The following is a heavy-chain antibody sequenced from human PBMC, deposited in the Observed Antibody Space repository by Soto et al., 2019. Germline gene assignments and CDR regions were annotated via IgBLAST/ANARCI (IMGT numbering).Heavy chain of an antibody. V-gene: IGHV4-4*02. Sequence: SETLSLTCAVSGGSISSSNWWSWVRQPPGKGLEWIGEIYHSGSTNYNPSLKSRVTISVDKSKNQFSLKLSSVTAADTALYYCARSNSGNYYEVFAYGGQGTLVTVSS. CDR3: ARSNSGNYYEVFAY. D-gene: IGHD1-26*01. J-gene: IGHJ4*02. CDR1: GGSISSSNW. CDR2: IYHSGST.